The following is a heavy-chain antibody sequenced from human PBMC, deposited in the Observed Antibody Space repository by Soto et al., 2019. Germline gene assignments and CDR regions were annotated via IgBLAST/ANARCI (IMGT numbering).Heavy chain of an antibody. Sequence: GGSLRLSCAASGFTFSSYAMSWVRQAPGKGLEWVSAISGSGGSTYYADSVKGRFTISRDNSKNTLYLQMNSLRAEDTAVYYCAKLLLSLHGDYHNFDYWGQGTLVTVSS. J-gene: IGHJ4*02. CDR3: AKLLLSLHGDYHNFDY. CDR2: ISGSGGST. CDR1: GFTFSSYA. V-gene: IGHV3-23*01. D-gene: IGHD4-17*01.